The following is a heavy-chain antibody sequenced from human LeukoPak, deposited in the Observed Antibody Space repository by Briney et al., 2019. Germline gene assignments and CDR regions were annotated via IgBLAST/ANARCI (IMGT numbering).Heavy chain of an antibody. CDR3: ASGDGSGAYYYYGMDV. J-gene: IGHJ6*02. D-gene: IGHD3-10*01. V-gene: IGHV3-66*01. CDR2: IYSGGST. Sequence: GGSLRLSCAASGFTVSSNYMSWVRQAPGKGLEWVSVIYSGGSTYYADSVKGRFTVSRDNSKNTLYLQMNSLRAEDTAVYYCASGDGSGAYYYYGMDVWGQGTTVTVSS. CDR1: GFTVSSNY.